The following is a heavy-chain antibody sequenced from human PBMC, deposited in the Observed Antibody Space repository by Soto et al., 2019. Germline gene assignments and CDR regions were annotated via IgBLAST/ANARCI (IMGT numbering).Heavy chain of an antibody. CDR1: GFTFSSYG. D-gene: IGHD3-16*02. CDR2: ISYDGSNK. Sequence: GGSLRLSCAASGFTFSSYGMHWVRQAPGKGLEWVAVISYDGSNKYYADSVKGRFTISRDNSKNTLYLQMNSLRAEDTAVYYCARPSVLHLGELSPFDYWGQGTLVTVSS. CDR3: ARPSVLHLGELSPFDY. J-gene: IGHJ4*02. V-gene: IGHV3-30*03.